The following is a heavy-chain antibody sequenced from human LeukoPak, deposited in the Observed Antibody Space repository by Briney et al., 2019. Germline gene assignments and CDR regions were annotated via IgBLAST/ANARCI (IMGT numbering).Heavy chain of an antibody. CDR3: TRNGYSYGSRYYYYYMDV. Sequence: GGSLRLSCAASGFTFSGSAMHWVRQASGKGLEWVGRIRSKANSYATAYAASVKGRFTISRDDSKNTAYLQMNSLKTEDTAVYYCTRNGYSYGSRYYYYYMDVWGKGTTVTVSS. D-gene: IGHD5-18*01. V-gene: IGHV3-73*01. CDR2: IRSKANSYAT. CDR1: GFTFSGSA. J-gene: IGHJ6*03.